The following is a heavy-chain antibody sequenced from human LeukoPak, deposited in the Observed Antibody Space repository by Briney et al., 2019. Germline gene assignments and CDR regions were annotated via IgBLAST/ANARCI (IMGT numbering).Heavy chain of an antibody. CDR3: TRVLALDGPFDY. J-gene: IGHJ4*02. Sequence: GGSLRLSCAASGFTFSDYWMYWVRQGPGKGLVWVSRINGDETTTTYAESVKGRFTISRDNAKNSLYLQMNSLRAEDTAIYYCTRVLALDGPFDYWGQGTLVTVSS. V-gene: IGHV3-74*03. CDR1: GFTFSDYW. CDR2: INGDETTT.